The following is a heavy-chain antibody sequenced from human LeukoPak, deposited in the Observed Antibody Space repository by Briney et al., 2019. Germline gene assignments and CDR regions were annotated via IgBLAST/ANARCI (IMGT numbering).Heavy chain of an antibody. CDR2: IYHGGST. Sequence: SGTLSLTCAVSGGSISSNNWWIWIRQPPGKGLEWIGDIYHGGSTNYNPSLKSRVTISVDKSKNQFSLKLSSVTAADTAVYYCARENAAPRLYDAFDIWGKGKMVTVSS. CDR3: ARENAAPRLYDAFDI. V-gene: IGHV4-4*02. CDR1: GGSISSNNW. D-gene: IGHD2/OR15-2a*01. J-gene: IGHJ3*02.